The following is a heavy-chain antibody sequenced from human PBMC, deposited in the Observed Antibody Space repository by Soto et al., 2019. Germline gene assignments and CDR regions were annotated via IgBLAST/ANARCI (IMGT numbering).Heavy chain of an antibody. CDR2: INPDGTLK. V-gene: IGHV3-7*01. J-gene: IGHJ4*02. CDR3: ARWESCDWYLGI. CDR1: GFALSGYW. Sequence: EVQLVESGGGLVQPGGSLRLSCAASGFALSGYWMTWVRQAPGKGLEWVASINPDGTLKYYVDSVKGRFTISRDNADNSLFLQMISLRVEETAVYYFARWESCDWYLGIWCQGTLVTVSS. D-gene: IGHD3-9*01.